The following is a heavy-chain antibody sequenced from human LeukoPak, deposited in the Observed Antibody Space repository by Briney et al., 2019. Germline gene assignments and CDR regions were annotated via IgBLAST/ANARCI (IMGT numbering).Heavy chain of an antibody. Sequence: ASVKVSCKASGYTFTGYYMHWVRQAPGQGLEWMGWINPNSGGTNYAQKFQGRVTMTRDTSISTAYMELSRLRSDDTAVYYCARGYCSGGGCYYKFDYWGQGTLVTVSS. CDR2: INPNSGGT. V-gene: IGHV1-2*02. CDR1: GYTFTGYY. D-gene: IGHD2-15*01. J-gene: IGHJ4*02. CDR3: ARGYCSGGGCYYKFDY.